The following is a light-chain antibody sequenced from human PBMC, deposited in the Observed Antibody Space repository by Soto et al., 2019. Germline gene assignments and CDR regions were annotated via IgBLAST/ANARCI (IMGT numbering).Light chain of an antibody. CDR2: GAS. CDR1: QSVTNY. Sequence: EIVLTQSPGTLSLSPGERATLSCRASQSVTNYLVWYQQKLGQAPRLLIYGASSRATGIPDRFNGSGSGTDFTLTISRLEPEDFAVYYCQQYGSSPLTFGQGTKVEIK. V-gene: IGKV3-20*01. J-gene: IGKJ1*01. CDR3: QQYGSSPLT.